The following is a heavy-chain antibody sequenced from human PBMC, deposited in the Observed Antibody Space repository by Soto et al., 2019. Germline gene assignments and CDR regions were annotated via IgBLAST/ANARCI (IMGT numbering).Heavy chain of an antibody. D-gene: IGHD3-10*01. Sequence: GGSLRLSCAASGFTFSYAWMNWVRQAPGKGLEWVSAISGSGGSTYYADSVKGRFTISRDNSKNTLYLQMSSLRAEDTAVYYCAKDLQWGSGGSIGAFDLWGQGTRVTVSS. CDR1: GFTFSYAW. V-gene: IGHV3-23*01. CDR2: ISGSGGST. CDR3: AKDLQWGSGGSIGAFDL. J-gene: IGHJ3*01.